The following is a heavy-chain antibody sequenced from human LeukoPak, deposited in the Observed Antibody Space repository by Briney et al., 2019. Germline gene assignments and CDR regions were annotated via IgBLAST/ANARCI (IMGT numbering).Heavy chain of an antibody. CDR1: SGSFSGYY. CDR2: INHSGST. Sequence: PSETLSLTCAVYSGSFSGYYWSWIRQPPGKGLEWIGEINHSGSTNYNPSLKSRVTISVDTSKNQFSLKLSSVTAADTAVYYCGRGVRVLYYYYMDVWGKGTTVTVSS. J-gene: IGHJ6*03. CDR3: GRGVRVLYYYYMDV. V-gene: IGHV4-34*01. D-gene: IGHD3-10*01.